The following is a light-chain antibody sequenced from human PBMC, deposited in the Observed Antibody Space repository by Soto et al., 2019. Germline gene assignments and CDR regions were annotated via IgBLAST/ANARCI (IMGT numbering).Light chain of an antibody. CDR1: QSITNW. V-gene: IGKV1-5*01. CDR3: QQYKVYSQT. CDR2: DAS. J-gene: IGKJ1*01. Sequence: DIQMTQSPPSLSASVGDRVTITGRASQSITNWVAWYQQKQGKATKILIYDASTLESGVPSRFSGSGSGTEFTLSISRLQPDDFETYYCQQYKVYSQTFGQGTKVDIK.